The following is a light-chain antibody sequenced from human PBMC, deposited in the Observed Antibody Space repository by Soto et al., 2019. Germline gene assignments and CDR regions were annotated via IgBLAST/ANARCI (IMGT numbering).Light chain of an antibody. CDR1: GSTIGAGYD. CDR2: NNN. J-gene: IGLJ2*01. Sequence: QSVLTQPPSVSGAPGQRVTISCTGSGSTIGAGYDVHWYQQLPGTAPKLLIYNNNNRPSGVPDRFSGSKSGTSASLAISGLQAEDEADYYCQSYDRSRTVLFGGGTKLTVL. CDR3: QSYDRSRTVL. V-gene: IGLV1-40*01.